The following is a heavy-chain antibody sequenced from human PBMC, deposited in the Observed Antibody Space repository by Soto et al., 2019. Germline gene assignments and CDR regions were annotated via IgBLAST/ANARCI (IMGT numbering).Heavy chain of an antibody. J-gene: IGHJ4*02. CDR1: GGTFSSYT. V-gene: IGHV1-69*01. D-gene: IGHD6-13*01. CDR3: ARGRIAAAGYYFDY. CDR2: IIPIFGTA. Sequence: QVQLVQSGAEVKMPGSSVKVSCKASGGTFSSYTISWVRQVPGQGLEWMGGIIPIFGTANYAQKFQGRVTITADESTSTAYMELSSLRSEDTAVYYCARGRIAAAGYYFDYWGQGTLVTVSS.